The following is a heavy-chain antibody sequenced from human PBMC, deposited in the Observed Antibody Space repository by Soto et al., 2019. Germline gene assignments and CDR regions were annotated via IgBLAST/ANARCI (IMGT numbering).Heavy chain of an antibody. D-gene: IGHD2-15*01. Sequence: PGGSLRLSSAASGFPFSSYSMSWVRQAPGKGLEWVSAISGSGGSTYYADSVKGRFTISRDNSKNTLYLQMNSLRAEDTAVYYCAKVGSPDFDYWGQGTLVTVSS. CDR3: AKVGSPDFDY. CDR2: ISGSGGST. CDR1: GFPFSSYS. J-gene: IGHJ4*02. V-gene: IGHV3-23*01.